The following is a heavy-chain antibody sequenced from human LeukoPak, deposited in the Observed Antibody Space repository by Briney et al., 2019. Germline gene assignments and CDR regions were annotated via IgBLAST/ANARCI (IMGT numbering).Heavy chain of an antibody. CDR1: GFTFSNVW. J-gene: IGHJ3*02. Sequence: PGVSLRLSCAASGFTFSNVWMNWVRQAPGKGLEWVGRIKSKTDGGTTDYAAPVKGRFIISRDDSEKTLSLQMNSLRAEDTAVYYCARELGRVGAFDIWGQETMVTVSS. CDR3: ARELGRVGAFDI. CDR2: IKSKTDGGTT. V-gene: IGHV3-15*01. D-gene: IGHD1-26*01.